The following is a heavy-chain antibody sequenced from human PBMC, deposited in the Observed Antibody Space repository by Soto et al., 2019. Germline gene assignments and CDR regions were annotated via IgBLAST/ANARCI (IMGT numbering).Heavy chain of an antibody. Sequence: QVQLVQSGAEVKKPGSSVKVSCKASEGTFSSFVISWVRQAPGQGPEWMGEISPVSDTPNYAQKFQGRVTITADESTSTAYMDLRSLRPEDTAVYYCARALGYSYGLYFDYWGQGTLVTVSS. CDR3: ARALGYSYGLYFDY. CDR2: ISPVSDTP. CDR1: EGTFSSFV. J-gene: IGHJ4*02. D-gene: IGHD5-18*01. V-gene: IGHV1-69*01.